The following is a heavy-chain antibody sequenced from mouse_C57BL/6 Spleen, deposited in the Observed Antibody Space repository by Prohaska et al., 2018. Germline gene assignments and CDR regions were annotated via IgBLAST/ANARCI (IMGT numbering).Heavy chain of an antibody. D-gene: IGHD2-2*01. J-gene: IGHJ4*01. V-gene: IGHV1-50*01. CDR1: GYTFTSYW. Sequence: PGASVKMSCKASGYTFTSYWMQWVKQRPGQGLEWIGEIDPSDSYTNYNQKFKGKATLTVDTSSSTAYMQLSSLTSEDSAVYYCASNGYDYAMDYWGQGTSVTVSS. CDR2: IDPSDSYT. CDR3: ASNGYDYAMDY.